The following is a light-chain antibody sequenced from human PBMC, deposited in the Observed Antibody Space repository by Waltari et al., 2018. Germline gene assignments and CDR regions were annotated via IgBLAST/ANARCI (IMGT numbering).Light chain of an antibody. V-gene: IGKV2-30*02. J-gene: IGKJ2*03. CDR3: GQGSKVPYS. Sequence: AVMTQSPLSLPIPPGQPASSSSRSSQSFVHSDGNTYLSWYQQKPGQPPRLLIYQISNRDSGVPDRFSGSGAGTDFTLKISRVETEDVGVYYCGQGSKVPYSFGQGTKVEI. CDR2: QIS. CDR1: QSFVHSDGNTY.